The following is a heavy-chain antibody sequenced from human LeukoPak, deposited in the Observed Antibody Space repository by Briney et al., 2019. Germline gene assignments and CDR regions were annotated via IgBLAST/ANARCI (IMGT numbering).Heavy chain of an antibody. CDR2: VSYDGNDY. D-gene: IGHD6-19*01. Sequence: GRSLRLSCAASGFTFSGYAMNWVRQAPGKGLEWVAVVSYDGNDYYYADSVKGRFTISRDNYKNTLYLQMNSPGAEDTAVYYCAKPTGDTGWYGLFWYWGQGTLVTVSS. J-gene: IGHJ4*02. V-gene: IGHV3-30*18. CDR1: GFTFSGYA. CDR3: AKPTGDTGWYGLFWY.